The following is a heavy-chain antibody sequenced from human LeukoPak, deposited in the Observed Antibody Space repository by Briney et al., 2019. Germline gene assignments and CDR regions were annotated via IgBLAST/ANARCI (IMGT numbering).Heavy chain of an antibody. Sequence: GGSLRLSCAASGFTFSSSAMHWVRQAPDKGLEWVAVISYDGSNKYYADSVKGRFSISRDNSKNTLYLQMNSLRADDTAVYYCARDRDSSGWYEGFDYWGQGTLVTVSS. D-gene: IGHD6-19*01. CDR1: GFTFSSSA. V-gene: IGHV3-30-3*01. CDR2: ISYDGSNK. J-gene: IGHJ4*02. CDR3: ARDRDSSGWYEGFDY.